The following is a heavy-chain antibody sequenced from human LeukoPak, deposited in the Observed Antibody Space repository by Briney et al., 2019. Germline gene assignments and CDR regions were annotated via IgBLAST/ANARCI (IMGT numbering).Heavy chain of an antibody. D-gene: IGHD5-18*01. CDR1: GFTFSSYE. Sequence: GGSLRLSCAASGFTFSSYEMNWVRQAPGKGLEWVSYISSSGSTIYYADSVKGRFTISRDNAKNSLYLQMNSLRAEDTAVYYCAKEIYSYGSRGYFDYWGQGTLVTVSS. V-gene: IGHV3-48*03. J-gene: IGHJ4*02. CDR2: ISSSGSTI. CDR3: AKEIYSYGSRGYFDY.